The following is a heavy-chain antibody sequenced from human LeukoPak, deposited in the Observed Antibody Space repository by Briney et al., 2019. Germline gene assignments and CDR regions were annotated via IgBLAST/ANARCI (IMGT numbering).Heavy chain of an antibody. D-gene: IGHD6-13*01. V-gene: IGHV3-7*01. J-gene: IGHJ4*02. Sequence: GGSLRLSCAASGFTFTRYWMSWVRQAPGKGLEWVANIKQDGSEKYYVGSAKGRFTISRDNAKNSLYLQMNSLRAEDTAVYYCARDSSPPPSDYWGQGTLVTVSS. CDR1: GFTFTRYW. CDR2: IKQDGSEK. CDR3: ARDSSPPPSDY.